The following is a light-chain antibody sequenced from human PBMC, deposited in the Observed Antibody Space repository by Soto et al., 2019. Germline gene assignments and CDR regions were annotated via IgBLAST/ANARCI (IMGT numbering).Light chain of an antibody. V-gene: IGKV1-33*01. J-gene: IGKJ4*01. CDR2: DAS. Sequence: DIEMTQSPSSLSASVGDRVIITCRASHDISDYLNWYQQEPGKAPKFLIYDASNLETGVPSRFSGSGFGTEFNFTISSLQPEDVATYYCQHYDSLSLNCGGGTQVDIK. CDR1: HDISDY. CDR3: QHYDSLSLN.